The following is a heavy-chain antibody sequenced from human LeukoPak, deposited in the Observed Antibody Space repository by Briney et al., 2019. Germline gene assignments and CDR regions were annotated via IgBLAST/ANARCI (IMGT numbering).Heavy chain of an antibody. D-gene: IGHD4-17*01. CDR3: AKEGTALGYGDYDPLDY. V-gene: IGHV3-30-3*01. CDR2: TSYDGSKE. Sequence: GGSLRLSCGASGFIFSSYSMHWVRQAPGKGLEWVAVTSYDGSKEYYADSVKGRFTISRDNSKNTLYLQMNSLRAEDTAVYYCAKEGTALGYGDYDPLDYWGQGTLVTVSS. CDR1: GFIFSSYS. J-gene: IGHJ4*02.